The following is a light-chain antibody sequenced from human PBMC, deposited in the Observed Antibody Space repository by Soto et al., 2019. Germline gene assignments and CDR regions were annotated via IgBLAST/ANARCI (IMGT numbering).Light chain of an antibody. V-gene: IGKV1-5*01. Sequence: DIQMTQSPSSLSASVGDTVTITCRASQSISSWLAWYQQKPGKAPKLLIYDASSLESGVPSRFSGSGSGTDFTLTISSLQPEDFATYYCQQYNTYSTFGQGTRLEIK. CDR3: QQYNTYST. CDR1: QSISSW. J-gene: IGKJ5*01. CDR2: DAS.